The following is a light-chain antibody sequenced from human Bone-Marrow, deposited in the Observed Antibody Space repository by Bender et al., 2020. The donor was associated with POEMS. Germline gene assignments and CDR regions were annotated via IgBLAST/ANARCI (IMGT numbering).Light chain of an antibody. CDR1: SSDVGAHYNY. V-gene: IGLV2-14*03. J-gene: IGLJ1*01. Sequence: QSALTQPASVSGSPGQSIAISCTGTSSDVGAHYNYVSWFQQHPGKAPKLMIYDVSNRPSGVSNRFSGSKSGNTASLTISGLQAEDEADYYCSSYTSSNTNVFGTGTKVTVL. CDR2: DVS. CDR3: SSYTSSNTNV.